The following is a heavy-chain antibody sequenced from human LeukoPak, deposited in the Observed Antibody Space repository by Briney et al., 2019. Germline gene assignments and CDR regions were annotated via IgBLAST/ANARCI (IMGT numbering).Heavy chain of an antibody. V-gene: IGHV1-18*01. CDR2: ISAHNGNT. Sequence: DSVKVSCKASGYTFTSYGISWVRQAPGQGLEWMGWISAHNGNTDYAPKLQGRVTMTTDTSTSTAYIELRSLRSDDTAVYYCARDQWLLGGFFDYWGQGTLVTVSS. J-gene: IGHJ4*02. CDR1: GYTFTSYG. D-gene: IGHD3-22*01. CDR3: ARDQWLLGGFFDY.